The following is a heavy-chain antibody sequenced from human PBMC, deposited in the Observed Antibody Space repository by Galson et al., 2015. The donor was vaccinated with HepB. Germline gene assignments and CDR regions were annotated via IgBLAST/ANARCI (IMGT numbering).Heavy chain of an antibody. CDR3: ARALIGTKGSGWYGRHGREFCWFDP. CDR2: INHSGST. V-gene: IGHV4-34*01. Sequence: ETLSLTCAVYGGSFSGYYWSWIRQPPGKGLEWIGEINHSGSTNYNPSLKSRVTISVDTSKNQFSLKLSSVTAADTAVYYCARALIGTKGSGWYGRHGREFCWFDPWGQGTLVTVSS. CDR1: GGSFSGYY. J-gene: IGHJ5*02. D-gene: IGHD6-19*01.